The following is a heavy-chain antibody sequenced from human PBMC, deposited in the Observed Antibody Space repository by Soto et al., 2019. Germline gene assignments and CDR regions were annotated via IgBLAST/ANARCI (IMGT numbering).Heavy chain of an antibody. Sequence: ASVKVSCKASGYTFTSYGISWVRQAPGQGPEWMGWISAYNGNTNYAQKLQGRVTMTTDTSTSTAYMELRSLRSDDTAVYYCVRLVTAMDGGTFDSRGQGSLVTGSS. J-gene: IGHJ5*01. CDR3: VRLVTAMDGGTFDS. CDR1: GYTFTSYG. D-gene: IGHD5-18*01. V-gene: IGHV1-18*01. CDR2: ISAYNGNT.